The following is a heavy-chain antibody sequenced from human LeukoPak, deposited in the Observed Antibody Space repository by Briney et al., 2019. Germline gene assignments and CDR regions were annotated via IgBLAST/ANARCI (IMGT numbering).Heavy chain of an antibody. Sequence: ASVKVSCKASGYTFTGYYMHWVRQAPGQGLEWMGWINPDNGGTNYAQKFQGRVTMTRDMSISTAYMELSRLRSDNTAVYYCARDPSNSGYDYLYYFDYWGQGTLVTVSS. V-gene: IGHV1-2*02. CDR2: INPDNGGT. CDR1: GYTFTGYY. J-gene: IGHJ4*02. D-gene: IGHD5-12*01. CDR3: ARDPSNSGYDYLYYFDY.